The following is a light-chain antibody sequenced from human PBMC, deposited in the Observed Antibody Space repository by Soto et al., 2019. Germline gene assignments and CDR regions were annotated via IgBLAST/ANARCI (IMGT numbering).Light chain of an antibody. CDR2: DAS. CDR1: QSVSTS. CDR3: QQRYNWLT. V-gene: IGKV3-11*01. Sequence: EIVLTQSRVTLSLSPGERATLSCRAIQSVSTSLAWYQQKPGEAPRLLIYDASTRATGIPARFSGSGSGTDFTLTISSLEPEDFAVYNCQQRYNWLTFGGGTKVE. J-gene: IGKJ4*01.